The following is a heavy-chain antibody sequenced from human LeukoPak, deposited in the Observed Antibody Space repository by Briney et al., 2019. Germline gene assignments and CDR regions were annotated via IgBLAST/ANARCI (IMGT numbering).Heavy chain of an antibody. D-gene: IGHD6-13*01. V-gene: IGHV3-21*01. J-gene: IGHJ3*02. CDR1: GFTFSSYS. CDR3: ARAVDAGTDAFDI. Sequence: GGSLRPSCAASGFTFSSYSMNWVRQAPGKGLEWVSSISSSSSYIYYADSVKGRFTISRDNAKNSLYLQMNSLRAEDTAVYYCARAVDAGTDAFDIWGQGTMVTVSS. CDR2: ISSSSSYI.